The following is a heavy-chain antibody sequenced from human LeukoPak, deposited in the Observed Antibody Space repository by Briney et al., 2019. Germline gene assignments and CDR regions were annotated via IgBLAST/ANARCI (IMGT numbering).Heavy chain of an antibody. CDR3: ARSYVEMATITGYYFDY. CDR1: GYTFTGYY. Sequence: ASVKVSCKASGYTFTGYYLYWVRQAPGQGLEWMGRINPNSGDTENTQKFEDRVTMTRDTSTSTAYMELRGLRSGDTAVYYCARSYVEMATITGYYFDYWGQGTLVTVSS. D-gene: IGHD5-24*01. J-gene: IGHJ4*02. CDR2: INPNSGDT. V-gene: IGHV1-2*06.